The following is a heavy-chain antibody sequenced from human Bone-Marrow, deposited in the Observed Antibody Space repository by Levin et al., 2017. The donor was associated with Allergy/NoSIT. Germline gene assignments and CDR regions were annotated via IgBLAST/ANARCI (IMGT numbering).Heavy chain of an antibody. Sequence: SETLSLTCTVSSGSVSNSNYYWGWIRQPPGKGLEWIGSVFFSGTTSYNTSLKSRVTMSVDTSKNQVPLKLTSVTAADSAAYYCARHVYFYGRSGFVFDFWGRGTLVTVSS. CDR1: SGSVSNSNYY. CDR2: VFFSGTT. D-gene: IGHD3-10*01. V-gene: IGHV4-39*01. J-gene: IGHJ4*02. CDR3: ARHVYFYGRSGFVFDF.